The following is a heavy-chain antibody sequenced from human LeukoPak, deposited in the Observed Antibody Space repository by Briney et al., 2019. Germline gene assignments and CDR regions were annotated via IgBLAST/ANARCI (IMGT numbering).Heavy chain of an antibody. J-gene: IGHJ4*02. CDR2: IYYSGST. CDR1: GGSISSSSYY. D-gene: IGHD3-3*01. Sequence: PSETLSLTCTVSGGSISSSSYYWGWIRQPPGKGLEWIGSIYYSGSTYYNPSLKSRVTISVDTSKNQFSLKLSSVTAADTAVYYCARRSSRITNYDYWGQGTLVTVSS. V-gene: IGHV4-39*01. CDR3: ARRSSRITNYDY.